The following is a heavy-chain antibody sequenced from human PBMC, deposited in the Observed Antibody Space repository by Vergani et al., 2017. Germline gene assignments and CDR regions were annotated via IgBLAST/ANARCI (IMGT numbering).Heavy chain of an antibody. D-gene: IGHD3-16*01. V-gene: IGHV4-34*01. CDR3: ARYDYYVGFDY. J-gene: IGHJ4*02. Sequence: QVQLQQWGAGLLKPSETLSLTCAVYGGSFSGYYWSWIRQPPGKGLEWIGEINHSGSTNYNPSIKSRVTISVDTSKNQFSLKLSSVTAADTAVYYCARYDYYVGFDYWGQGTLVTVSS. CDR1: GGSFSGYY. CDR2: INHSGST.